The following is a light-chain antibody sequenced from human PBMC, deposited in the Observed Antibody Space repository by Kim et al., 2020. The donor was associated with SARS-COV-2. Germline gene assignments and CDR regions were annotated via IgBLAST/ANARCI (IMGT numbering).Light chain of an antibody. CDR1: SLRNYY. Sequence: ALGQTVRITCQGDSLRNYYASWYQQRPGQAPVVVIYGKNNRPSGIPYRFSGSTSGNTASLTITGAQAEDEADYYCNSRDSSGKLNVFGTGTKVTVL. V-gene: IGLV3-19*01. CDR3: NSRDSSGKLNV. CDR2: GKN. J-gene: IGLJ1*01.